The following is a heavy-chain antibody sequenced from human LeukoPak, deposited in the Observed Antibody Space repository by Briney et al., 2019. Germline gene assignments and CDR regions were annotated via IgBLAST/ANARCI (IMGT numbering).Heavy chain of an antibody. CDR2: ISGSGGST. D-gene: IGHD2-21*02. CDR1: GFTFSSYW. V-gene: IGHV3-23*01. CDR3: AKSPKTDRYFDY. J-gene: IGHJ4*02. Sequence: PGGSLRLSCATSGFTFSSYWMSWVRQAPGKGLEWVSAISGSGGSTYYADSVKGRFTISRDNSKNTLYLQMNSLRAEDTAVYYCAKSPKTDRYFDYWGQGTLVTVSS.